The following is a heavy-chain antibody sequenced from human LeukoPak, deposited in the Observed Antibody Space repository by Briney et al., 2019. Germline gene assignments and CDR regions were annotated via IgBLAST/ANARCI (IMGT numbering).Heavy chain of an antibody. Sequence: PGGSLRLSCVASGFAFSSYAMNWVRQAPGKGLEWVSYIGSNFETIYADSVKGRFTISRDNAKNSLYLQMNSLRAEDTAVYYCARDRGGRYGAYWGQGTLVTVSS. CDR1: GFAFSSYA. V-gene: IGHV3-48*04. CDR3: ARDRGGRYGAY. D-gene: IGHD1-26*01. CDR2: IGSNFETI. J-gene: IGHJ4*02.